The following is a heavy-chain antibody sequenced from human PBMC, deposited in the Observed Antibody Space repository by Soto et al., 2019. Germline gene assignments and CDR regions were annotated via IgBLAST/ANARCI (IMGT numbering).Heavy chain of an antibody. CDR2: IYYSGST. D-gene: IGHD5-18*01. Sequence: SETLSLTCTVSGGSISSYYWSWIRQPPGKGLEWIGYIYYSGSTNYNPSLKSRVTISVDTSKNQFSLKLSSVTAADTAVYYCARTPRGMQLWFFDYWGQGTLVTVSS. CDR3: ARTPRGMQLWFFDY. V-gene: IGHV4-59*01. CDR1: GGSISSYY. J-gene: IGHJ4*02.